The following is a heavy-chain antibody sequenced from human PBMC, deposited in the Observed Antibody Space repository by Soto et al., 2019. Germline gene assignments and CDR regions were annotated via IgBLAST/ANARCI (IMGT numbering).Heavy chain of an antibody. CDR3: ASEPFLDRSNWLDP. V-gene: IGHV1-69*01. CDR2: IIPIFGTA. J-gene: IGHJ5*02. Sequence: WVRQAPGQGLEWMGGIIPIFGTANYAQKFQGRVTITADESTSTAYMELSSLRSEDTAVYYCASEPFLDRSNWLDPWGQGTLVTVSS.